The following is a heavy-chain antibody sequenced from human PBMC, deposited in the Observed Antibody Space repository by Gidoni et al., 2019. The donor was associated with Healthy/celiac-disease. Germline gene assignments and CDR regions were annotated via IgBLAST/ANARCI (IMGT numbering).Heavy chain of an antibody. D-gene: IGHD6-13*01. Sequence: QVQLVESGGGVVQPGRSLRLYCAASGFTFSSYGMHWVRQAPGKGLEWVAVIWYDGSNKYYADSVKGRFTISRDNSKNTLYLQMNSLRAEDTAVYYCARDRGSSWATYAFDIWGQGTMVTVSS. V-gene: IGHV3-33*01. CDR1: GFTFSSYG. J-gene: IGHJ3*02. CDR2: IWYDGSNK. CDR3: ARDRGSSWATYAFDI.